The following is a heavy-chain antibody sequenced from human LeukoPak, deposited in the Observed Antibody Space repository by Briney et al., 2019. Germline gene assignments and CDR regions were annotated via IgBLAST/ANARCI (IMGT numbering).Heavy chain of an antibody. Sequence: PSETLSLTCAVSGGSISSYYWSWIRQPPGKGLEWIGYIYYSGSTNYNPSLKSRVTISVDTSKNQFSLKLSSVTAADTAVYYCARGGTTVTTYWGQGTLVTVSS. CDR1: GGSISSYY. CDR2: IYYSGST. J-gene: IGHJ4*02. V-gene: IGHV4-59*01. CDR3: ARGGTTVTTY. D-gene: IGHD4-17*01.